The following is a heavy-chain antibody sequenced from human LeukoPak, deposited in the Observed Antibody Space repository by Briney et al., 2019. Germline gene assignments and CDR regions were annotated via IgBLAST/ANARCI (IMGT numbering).Heavy chain of an antibody. CDR2: ISGSGGST. J-gene: IGHJ4*02. CDR3: AKANYYDSSGYYENLDY. CDR1: GFTFSSNA. Sequence: QPGGSLRLSCAASGFTFSSNAMSWVRQAPGKGLEWVSAISGSGGSTYYADSVKGRFTISRGNSKNTLYLQMNSLRADDTAVYYCAKANYYDSSGYYENLDYWGQGTLVTVSS. V-gene: IGHV3-23*01. D-gene: IGHD3-22*01.